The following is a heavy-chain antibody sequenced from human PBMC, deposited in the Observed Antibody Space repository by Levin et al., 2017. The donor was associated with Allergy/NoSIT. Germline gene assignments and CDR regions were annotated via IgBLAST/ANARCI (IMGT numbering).Heavy chain of an antibody. D-gene: IGHD6-19*01. Sequence: GGSLRLSCAASGFSFSSYAMNWVRQAPGKGLEWVSVISGSGGNTYYADSVKGRFTISRDNSKNTLYLQMNSLRVEDTAVYYCAKDDVEVAGTVEYFHHWGQGTLVTVSS. CDR2: ISGSGGNT. CDR3: AKDDVEVAGTVEYFHH. J-gene: IGHJ1*01. V-gene: IGHV3-23*01. CDR1: GFSFSSYA.